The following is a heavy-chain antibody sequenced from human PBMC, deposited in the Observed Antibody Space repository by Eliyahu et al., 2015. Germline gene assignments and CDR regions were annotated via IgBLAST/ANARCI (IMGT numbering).Heavy chain of an antibody. Sequence: EVQLLESGXGLVQPGGXLXLXCAASXFTFSXXAMSWVRQAPGKGLEWVSAISGSGGSTYYADSVKGRFTISRDNSKNTLYLQMNSLRAEDTAVYYCAKDAEGPFQHWGQGTLVTVSS. CDR3: AKDAEGPFQH. CDR1: XFTFSXXA. CDR2: ISGSGGST. J-gene: IGHJ1*01. V-gene: IGHV3-23*01.